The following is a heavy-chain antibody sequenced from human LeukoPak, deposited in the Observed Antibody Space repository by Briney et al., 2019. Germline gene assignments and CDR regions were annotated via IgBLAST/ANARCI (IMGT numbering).Heavy chain of an antibody. J-gene: IGHJ4*02. CDR2: ISGSGGTI. CDR1: GFTFSDYY. D-gene: IGHD3-3*01. CDR3: ARALHYDFWSSRAFGY. V-gene: IGHV3-11*04. Sequence: GGSLRLFCAASGFTFSDYYMSWIRQAPGKGLEWVSYISGSGGTIYYADSVKGRFTISRDNAKNSLYLQMNSLRVEDTAVYYCARALHYDFWSSRAFGYWGQGTLVTVSS.